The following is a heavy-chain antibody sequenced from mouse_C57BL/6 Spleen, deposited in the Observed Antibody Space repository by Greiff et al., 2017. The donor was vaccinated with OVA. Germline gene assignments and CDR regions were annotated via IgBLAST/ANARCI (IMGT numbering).Heavy chain of an antibody. V-gene: IGHV1-69*01. CDR2: IDPSDSYT. CDR3: TVYDGSPFAY. D-gene: IGHD2-3*01. J-gene: IGHJ3*01. CDR1: GYTFTSYW. Sequence: VQLQQPGAELVMPGASVKLSCKASGYTFTSYWMHWVKQRPGQGLEWIGEIDPSDSYTNYNQKFKGKSTLTVDKSSSTAYMQLSSLTSEDSAVYYCTVYDGSPFAYWGQGTLVTVSA.